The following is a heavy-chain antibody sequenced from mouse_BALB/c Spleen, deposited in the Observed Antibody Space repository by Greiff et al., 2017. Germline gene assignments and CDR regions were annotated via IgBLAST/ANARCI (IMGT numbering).Heavy chain of an antibody. J-gene: IGHJ4*01. V-gene: IGHV5-6*01. CDR3: ARRGITTPYYAMDY. D-gene: IGHD2-4*01. CDR2: ISSGGSYT. Sequence: EVQVVESGGDLVKPGGSLKLSCAASGFTFSSYGMSWVRQTPDKRLEWVATISSGGSYTYYPDSVKGRFTISRDNAKNTLYLQMSSLKSEDTAMYYCARRGITTPYYAMDYWGQGTSVTVSS. CDR1: GFTFSSYG.